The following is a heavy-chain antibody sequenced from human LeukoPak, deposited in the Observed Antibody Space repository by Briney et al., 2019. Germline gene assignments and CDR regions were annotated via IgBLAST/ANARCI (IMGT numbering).Heavy chain of an antibody. CDR2: INPNSGGT. D-gene: IGHD3-10*01. Sequence: GASVKVSCKASGYTFTGYYMHWVRQAPGQGLEWMGWINPNSGGTNYAQKFQGRVTMTRDTSISTAYMELSRLRSDDTAVYYCARGSGPYGSGSYRYYYYYYMDVWGKGTTVTISS. CDR1: GYTFTGYY. J-gene: IGHJ6*03. V-gene: IGHV1-2*02. CDR3: ARGSGPYGSGSYRYYYYYYMDV.